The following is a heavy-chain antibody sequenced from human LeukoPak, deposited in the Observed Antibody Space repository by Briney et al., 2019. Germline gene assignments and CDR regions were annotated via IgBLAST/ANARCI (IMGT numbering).Heavy chain of an antibody. V-gene: IGHV4-30-4*08. Sequence: SETLSLTCTVSGGSISSYYWNWIRQPPGKGLEWIGYIYYSGSTYYNPSLKSRVTISVDTSKNQFSLKLSSVTAADTAVYYCARVRLNEYSSSPGAFDIWGQGTMVTVSS. D-gene: IGHD6-6*01. J-gene: IGHJ3*02. CDR3: ARVRLNEYSSSPGAFDI. CDR1: GGSISSYY. CDR2: IYYSGST.